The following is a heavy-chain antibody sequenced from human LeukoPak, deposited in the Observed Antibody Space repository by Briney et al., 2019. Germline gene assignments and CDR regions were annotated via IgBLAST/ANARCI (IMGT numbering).Heavy chain of an antibody. D-gene: IGHD3-9*01. CDR1: GGSISSSSYY. CDR3: VAGDWLLSYDY. Sequence: PSETLSLTCTVSGGSISSSSYYWGWIRQPPGKGLEWIGSIYYSGSTYYNPSLKSRVTISVDTSKNQFSLKLSSVTAADTAVYYCVAGDWLLSYDYWGQGTLVTVSS. CDR2: IYYSGST. V-gene: IGHV4-39*01. J-gene: IGHJ4*02.